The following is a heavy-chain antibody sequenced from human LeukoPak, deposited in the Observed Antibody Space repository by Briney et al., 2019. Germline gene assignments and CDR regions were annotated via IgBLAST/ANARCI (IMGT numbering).Heavy chain of an antibody. CDR2: IYTGGST. Sequence: GGSLRLSCSASGFTVSSNYMSWVRQAPGKGPEWVSVIYTGGSTYYADSVKGRFTISRDNSKNTLYLQMNSLRAEDTAVYYCAKQYYDFWSGYYDYWGQGTLVTVSS. CDR3: AKQYYDFWSGYYDY. CDR1: GFTVSSNY. V-gene: IGHV3-53*01. J-gene: IGHJ4*02. D-gene: IGHD3-3*01.